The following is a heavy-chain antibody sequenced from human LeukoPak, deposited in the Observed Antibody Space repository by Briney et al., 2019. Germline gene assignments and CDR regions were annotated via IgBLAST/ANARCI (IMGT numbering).Heavy chain of an antibody. CDR2: ISYDGSNK. Sequence: GRSLRLSCAASGFTFSSYAMHWVRQAPGKGLEWVAVISYDGSNKYYADSLKGRFTISRDNSKNTLYLQMNSLRAEDTAVYYCARDRGSSGPLDYWGQGTLVTVSS. CDR1: GFTFSSYA. CDR3: ARDRGSSGPLDY. V-gene: IGHV3-30*04. J-gene: IGHJ4*02. D-gene: IGHD6-19*01.